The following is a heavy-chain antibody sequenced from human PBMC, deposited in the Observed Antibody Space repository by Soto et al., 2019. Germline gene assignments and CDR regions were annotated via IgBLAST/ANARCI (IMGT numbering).Heavy chain of an antibody. CDR3: ARDKLTGLFDY. CDR2: INHSGST. Sequence: SETRSLTCAVYGGSFSGYYWTWIRQPPGTGLEWIGEINHSGSTNYNPSLKSRVTISVDASKNQFSLKLTSVTAADTAVYYCARDKLTGLFDYWGQGTLVTSPQ. CDR1: GGSFSGYY. J-gene: IGHJ4*02. D-gene: IGHD2-8*02. V-gene: IGHV4-34*01.